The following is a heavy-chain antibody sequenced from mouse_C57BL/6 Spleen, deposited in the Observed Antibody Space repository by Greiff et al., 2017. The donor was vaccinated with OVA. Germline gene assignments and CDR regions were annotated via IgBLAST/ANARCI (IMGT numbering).Heavy chain of an antibody. CDR2: INPGSGGT. CDR1: GYAFTNYL. D-gene: IGHD1-1*01. V-gene: IGHV1-54*01. CDR3: ARGENYYGSRYSFAY. J-gene: IGHJ3*01. Sequence: VQLQQSGAELVRPGTSVKVSCKASGYAFTNYLIEWVKQRPGQGLEWIGVINPGSGGTNYNEKFKGKATLTADKSSSTAYMRLSSLTAEDSAVYVCARGENYYGSRYSFAYWGQGTLVTVSA.